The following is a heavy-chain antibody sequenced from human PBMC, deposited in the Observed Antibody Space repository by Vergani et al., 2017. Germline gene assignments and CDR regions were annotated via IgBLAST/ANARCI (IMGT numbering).Heavy chain of an antibody. D-gene: IGHD2-2*02. Sequence: QVQLQQWGAGLLKPSETLSLTCAVYGGSFSGYYWSWIRQPPGKGLDWIGEINHSGSTNYNPSLKSRVTISVDTSKNQFSLKLSSVTAADTAVYYCARGTGYQLLYGFDYWGQGTLVTVSS. CDR1: GGSFSGYY. V-gene: IGHV4-34*01. CDR3: ARGTGYQLLYGFDY. J-gene: IGHJ4*02. CDR2: INHSGST.